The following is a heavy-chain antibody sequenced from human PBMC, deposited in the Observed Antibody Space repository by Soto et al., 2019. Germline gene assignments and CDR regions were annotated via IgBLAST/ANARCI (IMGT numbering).Heavy chain of an antibody. V-gene: IGHV3-7*03. CDR1: GFTFSSYW. Sequence: AGSLRLSCAASGFTFSSYWMSWVRQAPGKGLEWVANIKQDGSEKYYVDSVKGRFTISRDNAKNSLYLQMNSLRAEDTAVYYCARDQPKITMIVSPDAFDIWGQGTMVTVSS. CDR2: IKQDGSEK. D-gene: IGHD3-22*01. CDR3: ARDQPKITMIVSPDAFDI. J-gene: IGHJ3*02.